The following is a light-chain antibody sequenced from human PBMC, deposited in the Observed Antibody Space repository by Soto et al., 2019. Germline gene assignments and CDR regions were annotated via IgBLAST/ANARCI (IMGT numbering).Light chain of an antibody. Sequence: EIVMTQSPATLSVSPGDRATLSCRASQSVGNDLAWYQQKPGQAPRLLIYGASTRATGIPDRFTGSGSGTDFTLTVGRLEPEDFALYYCQQYGSSPRTFGQGTKVDI. V-gene: IGKV3-20*01. J-gene: IGKJ1*01. CDR3: QQYGSSPRT. CDR1: QSVGND. CDR2: GAS.